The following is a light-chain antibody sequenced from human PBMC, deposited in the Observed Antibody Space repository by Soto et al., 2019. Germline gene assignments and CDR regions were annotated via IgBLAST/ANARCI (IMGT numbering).Light chain of an antibody. CDR2: GAS. V-gene: IGKV3-15*01. CDR3: QQYKSWPLT. CDR1: QSLRSN. J-gene: IGKJ4*01. Sequence: EIVMTQSPATLSVSPGERVTISCRASQSLRSNSAWYQQKPGQAPRLLIYGASTRATGIPARFSGSGFGTEFTLTISSLQSEDFAVYYCQQYKSWPLTFGGGTKVEIK.